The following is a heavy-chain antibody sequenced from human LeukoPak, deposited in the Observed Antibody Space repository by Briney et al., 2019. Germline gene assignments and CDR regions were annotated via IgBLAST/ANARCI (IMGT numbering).Heavy chain of an antibody. Sequence: SETLSLTCTVSGGSISSYYWSWIRQPPGKGLEWIGYIYCSGSTNYNPSLKSRVTISVDTSKNQFSLKLSSATAADTAVYYCAREELPGAFDIWGQGTMVTVSS. J-gene: IGHJ3*02. CDR3: AREELPGAFDI. D-gene: IGHD1-26*01. CDR2: IYCSGST. CDR1: GGSISSYY. V-gene: IGHV4-59*01.